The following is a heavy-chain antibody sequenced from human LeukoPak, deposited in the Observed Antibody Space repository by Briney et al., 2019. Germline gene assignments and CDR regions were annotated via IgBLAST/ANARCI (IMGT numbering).Heavy chain of an antibody. J-gene: IGHJ6*02. V-gene: IGHV3-30*03. CDR1: GFTFNSYS. D-gene: IGHD2-2*02. Sequence: GGSLRLSCAASGFTFNSYSMHWVRQAPGKGLEWVAVISYDGSNKCYADSVKGRFTISRVNSKNTLYLQMNSLRAEDTAVYYCARDQGYCSSTSCYRDYYYGMDVWGQGTTVTVSS. CDR3: ARDQGYCSSTSCYRDYYYGMDV. CDR2: ISYDGSNK.